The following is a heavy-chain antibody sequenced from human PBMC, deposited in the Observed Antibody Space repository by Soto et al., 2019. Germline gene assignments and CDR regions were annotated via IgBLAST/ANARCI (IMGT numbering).Heavy chain of an antibody. CDR2: ISGDGSNT. Sequence: EEQLVESGGGLVQPGGSLRLSCAVSGFTFSSYWIYWVRQAPGKGPVWVSRISGDGSNTAYADSVKGRFITSRDNAKNSVYLEMHSLTAEDTGVYYCARNRGPFLRDRVDSWGLGTPVIVSS. D-gene: IGHD3-16*01. CDR1: GFTFSSYW. V-gene: IGHV3-74*01. CDR3: ARNRGPFLRDRVDS. J-gene: IGHJ1*01.